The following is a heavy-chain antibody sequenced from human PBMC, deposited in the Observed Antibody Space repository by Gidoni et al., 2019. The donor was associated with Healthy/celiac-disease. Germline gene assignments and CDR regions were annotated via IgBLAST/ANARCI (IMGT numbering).Heavy chain of an antibody. Sequence: QVQLVQSGAEVTKPGASVKVSCKASGSTFTSYYMHWVRQAPGQGLEWMGIINPSGGSTSYAQKFQGRVTMTRDTSTSTVYMELSSLRSEDTAVYYCARDLQQLVRTYEYYYYGMDVWGQGTTVTVSS. CDR3: ARDLQQLVRTYEYYYYGMDV. D-gene: IGHD6-6*01. CDR1: GSTFTSYY. V-gene: IGHV1-46*01. J-gene: IGHJ6*02. CDR2: INPSGGST.